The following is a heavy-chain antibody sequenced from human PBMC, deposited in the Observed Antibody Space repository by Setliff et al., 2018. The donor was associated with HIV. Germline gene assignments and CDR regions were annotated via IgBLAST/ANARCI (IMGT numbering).Heavy chain of an antibody. CDR1: GGSISTYY. CDR2: IHTSGTT. Sequence: SETLSLTCTVSGGSISTYYWSWIRQPPGKGLEWIGYIHTSGTTNYNPSLKSRVTISVDTSKKQVSLKLSSVTAADTAVYYCARHANYDFWSGYWGYYFDYWGQGTLVTVS. V-gene: IGHV4-4*09. D-gene: IGHD3-3*01. J-gene: IGHJ4*02. CDR3: ARHANYDFWSGYWGYYFDY.